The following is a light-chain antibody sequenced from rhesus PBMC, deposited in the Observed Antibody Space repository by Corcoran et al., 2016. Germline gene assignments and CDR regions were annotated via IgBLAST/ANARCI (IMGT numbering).Light chain of an antibody. V-gene: IGKV3-24*04. J-gene: IGKJ1*01. CDR1: QSVGSY. CDR2: GAS. Sequence: ETVVTQSPATLALSPGERATLSCRASQSVGSYLAWYQQKPGQAPRLLIYGASSRATGIPDRVSGSGSGTDFTLTISSLEPEDVGVYYCQQSSDFWTFGQGTKVEIK. CDR3: QQSSDFWT.